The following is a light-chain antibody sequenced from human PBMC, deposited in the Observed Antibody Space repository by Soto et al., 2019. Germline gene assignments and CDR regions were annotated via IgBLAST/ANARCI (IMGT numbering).Light chain of an antibody. Sequence: EIVLTQSPGTLSLSPGERATLSCRASQSVSSSYLAWYQQKPGQAPRLLIYGASSRATGIPDRFSGSGSGTDFTRSISRLEPEDFAVYYCQQDEETFGQGTKVEIK. CDR3: QQDEET. CDR1: QSVSSSY. CDR2: GAS. V-gene: IGKV3-20*01. J-gene: IGKJ1*01.